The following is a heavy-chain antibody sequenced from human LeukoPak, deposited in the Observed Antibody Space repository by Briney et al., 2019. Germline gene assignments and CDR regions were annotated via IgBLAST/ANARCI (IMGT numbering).Heavy chain of an antibody. J-gene: IGHJ6*03. CDR1: GYTFTGYY. CDR3: AREMVRGVMGYYYMDV. D-gene: IGHD3-10*01. Sequence: ASVKVSCKTSGYTFTGYYMHWVRQAPGQGLEWMGWINPNSGGTNYAQKFQGRVTMTRDTSISTAYMELSSLRSEDTAVYYCAREMVRGVMGYYYMDVWGKGTTVTISS. V-gene: IGHV1-2*02. CDR2: INPNSGGT.